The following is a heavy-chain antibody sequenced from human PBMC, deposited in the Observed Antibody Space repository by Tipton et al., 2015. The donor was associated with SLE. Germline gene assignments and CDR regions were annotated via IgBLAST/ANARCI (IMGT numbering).Heavy chain of an antibody. CDR2: INHSGST. D-gene: IGHD3-22*01. J-gene: IGHJ4*02. Sequence: TLSLTCAVYGGSFSGYYWSWIRQPPGKGLEWIGEINHSGSTNYNPSLKSRVTISVDTSKNQFSLNLSSVTAADTAVYYCARGSVDDSSGYYNYWGQGTLVTVSS. V-gene: IGHV4-34*01. CDR3: ARGSVDDSSGYYNY. CDR1: GGSFSGYY.